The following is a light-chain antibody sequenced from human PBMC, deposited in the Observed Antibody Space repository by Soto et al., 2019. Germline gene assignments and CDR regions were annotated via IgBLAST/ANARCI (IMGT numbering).Light chain of an antibody. CDR3: SAWDASLNAVL. V-gene: IGLV1-44*01. CDR1: SSNIGSNI. J-gene: IGLJ2*01. Sequence: QSVLSQPPSASGTPGQRVTISCSGRSSNIGSNIVNWYQQLPGTAPKLLIYSNDQRPSGVPGRFSGSKSGTSASLAISGLQSEDEADYYCSAWDASLNAVLFGGGTKLTVL. CDR2: SND.